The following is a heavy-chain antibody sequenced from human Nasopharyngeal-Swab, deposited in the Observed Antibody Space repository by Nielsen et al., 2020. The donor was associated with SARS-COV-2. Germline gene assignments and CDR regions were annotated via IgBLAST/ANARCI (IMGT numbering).Heavy chain of an antibody. J-gene: IGHJ3*01. CDR2: ISSSSTYI. V-gene: IGHV3-21*01. CDR1: GSTFGTYS. CDR3: AGAYDSGNYFAFDL. Sequence: GEPLTISCAACGSTFGTYSMNWLRQAPGKGLEWVSSISSSSTYIYYADTVKGRFTISRDKAKNSLYLQMNSLRAEHTAVYYCAGAYDSGNYFAFDLWGQGTMVTVSS. D-gene: IGHD3-10*01.